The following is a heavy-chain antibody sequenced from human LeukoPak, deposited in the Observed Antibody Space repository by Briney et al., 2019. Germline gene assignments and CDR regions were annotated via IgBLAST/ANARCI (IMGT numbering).Heavy chain of an antibody. CDR2: INAGNGNT. Sequence: ASVKVSCKASGYTFTSYAMHWVRQAPGQRLEWMGWINAGNGNTKYSQKFQGRVTITRDTSASTAYMELSSLRSEDTAVYYCARTALLAAAGLVFDYWGQGTLVTVSS. D-gene: IGHD6-13*01. V-gene: IGHV1-3*01. CDR3: ARTALLAAAGLVFDY. CDR1: GYTFTSYA. J-gene: IGHJ4*02.